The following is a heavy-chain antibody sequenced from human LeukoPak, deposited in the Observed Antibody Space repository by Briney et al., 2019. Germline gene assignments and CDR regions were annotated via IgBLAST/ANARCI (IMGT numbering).Heavy chain of an antibody. V-gene: IGHV3-23*01. CDR3: AKDSTEYYFDY. J-gene: IGHJ4*02. Sequence: GGSLRLSCAVSGITLSSYGMSWVRKAPGKGLEWVAGMSGSGGGTNYADSVKGRFTVSRDNSKNTLYLQMNSLRAEDTAVYYCAKDSTEYYFDYWGQGTLVTVSS. CDR2: MSGSGGGT. CDR1: GITLSSYG.